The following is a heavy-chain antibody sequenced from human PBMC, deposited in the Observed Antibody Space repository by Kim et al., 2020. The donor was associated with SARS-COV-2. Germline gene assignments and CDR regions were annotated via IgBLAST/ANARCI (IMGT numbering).Heavy chain of an antibody. CDR1: GFTFTSSA. J-gene: IGHJ4*02. CDR2: IVVGSGNT. D-gene: IGHD2-15*01. CDR3: AAPGYCSGGSCYSDFDY. V-gene: IGHV1-58*01. Sequence: SVKVSCKASGFTFTSSAVQWVRQARGQRLEWIGWIVVGSGNTNYAQKFQERVTITRDMSTSTAYMELSSLRSEDTAVYYCAAPGYCSGGSCYSDFDYWGQGTLVTVSS.